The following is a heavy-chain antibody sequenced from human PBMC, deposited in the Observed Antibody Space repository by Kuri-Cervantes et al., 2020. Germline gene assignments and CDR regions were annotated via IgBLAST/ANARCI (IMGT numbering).Heavy chain of an antibody. CDR2: ISSSSYI. D-gene: IGHD6-6*01. J-gene: IGHJ4*02. CDR1: GFTFSSYS. CDR3: ARSHIAARPIDF. Sequence: GESLKISCAASGFTFSSYSMNWVRQTPGKGLEWVSSISSSSYIYYADSGMGRFTISRDNAKNSLFLQMTSLGADDTAVYYCARSHIAARPIDFWGQGTQVTVSS. V-gene: IGHV3-21*03.